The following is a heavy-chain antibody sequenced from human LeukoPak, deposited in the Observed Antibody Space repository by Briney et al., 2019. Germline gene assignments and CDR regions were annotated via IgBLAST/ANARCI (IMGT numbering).Heavy chain of an antibody. CDR1: GYTFTSYG. J-gene: IGHJ4*02. CDR3: ARSRGAFITFNFDY. D-gene: IGHD2/OR15-2a*01. Sequence: ASVKVSCMASGYTFTSYGISWVRQAPGQGLEWMGWISGYNGNTNYAQKVQGRVTMTTDTSTRTAYMELRSLRSDDAAVYYCARSRGAFITFNFDYWGQGTLVTVSS. V-gene: IGHV1-18*01. CDR2: ISGYNGNT.